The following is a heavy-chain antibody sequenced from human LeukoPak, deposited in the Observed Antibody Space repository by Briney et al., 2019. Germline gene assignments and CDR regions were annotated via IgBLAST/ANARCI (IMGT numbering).Heavy chain of an antibody. CDR3: AKVSTSGLFNNALDM. Sequence: PGGSLRLSCAASGFTFSSYWMHWVRQAPGKGLVWVSRINSDGSNTNYADSVKGRFTISRDNAMNTLYLQMNSLRAEDTAVYYCAKVSTSGLFNNALDMWGQGTIVTVSS. J-gene: IGHJ3*02. D-gene: IGHD6-19*01. V-gene: IGHV3-74*01. CDR1: GFTFSSYW. CDR2: INSDGSNT.